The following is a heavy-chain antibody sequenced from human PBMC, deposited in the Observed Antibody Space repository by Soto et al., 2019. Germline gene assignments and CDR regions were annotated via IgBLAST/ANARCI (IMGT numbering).Heavy chain of an antibody. D-gene: IGHD2-2*01. Sequence: PGGSLRLSCAASGFTFSSYEVNWVRQAPGKGLEWVSYISSSGSTIYYADSVKGRFTISRDNAKNSLYLQMNSLRAEDTAVYYCARVNIVVVPAAIRKWFDPWGQGTLVTVSS. J-gene: IGHJ5*02. CDR1: GFTFSSYE. V-gene: IGHV3-48*03. CDR3: ARVNIVVVPAAIRKWFDP. CDR2: ISSSGSTI.